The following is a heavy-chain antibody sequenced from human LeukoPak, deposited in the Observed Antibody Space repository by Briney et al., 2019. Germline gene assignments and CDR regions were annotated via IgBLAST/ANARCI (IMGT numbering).Heavy chain of an antibody. Sequence: SETLSLTCTVSGGSISSSSYYWGWIRQPPGKGLAWIGSISYTGITYYNPSLKSRVTISVDTSKNQFSLKLSSVTAADTAVYYCATHGLTTVVSPYNWFDPWGQGTLVTVSS. D-gene: IGHD4-23*01. V-gene: IGHV4-39*01. CDR3: ATHGLTTVVSPYNWFDP. J-gene: IGHJ5*02. CDR1: GGSISSSSYY. CDR2: ISYTGIT.